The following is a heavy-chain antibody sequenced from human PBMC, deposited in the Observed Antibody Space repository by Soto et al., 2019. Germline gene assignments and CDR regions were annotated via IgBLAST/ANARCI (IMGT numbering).Heavy chain of an antibody. CDR2: IYAGGGTT. V-gene: IGHV3-23*01. Sequence: EVELLESGGGLVQPGGSLRLSCAASAFIFSNYAMFWVRQAPGKGLDWVSTIYAGGGTTHYAESVKGRFTISRDNSNNRLYLQLNNLRAEDTAVYFCAKDLIRGDGYVDYDYWGQGTLVTVSS. CDR1: AFIFSNYA. D-gene: IGHD3-10*01. J-gene: IGHJ4*02. CDR3: AKDLIRGDGYVDYDY.